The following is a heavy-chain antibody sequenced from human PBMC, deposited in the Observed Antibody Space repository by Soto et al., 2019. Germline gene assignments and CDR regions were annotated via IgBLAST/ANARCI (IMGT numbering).Heavy chain of an antibody. CDR1: VSSIIIAGSS. CDR3: ARDLWGYCGTDCYPLDV. CDR2: IYHSGST. D-gene: IGHD2-21*02. V-gene: IGHV4-30-2*01. Sequence: SLNCALSVSSIIIAGSSSSCFRQPPGKGLEWIGYIYHSGSTYYNPSLKSRVTISVDTSKNQFSLKLNSVTAADTAVYYCARDLWGYCGTDCYPLDVWGQGTTVT. J-gene: IGHJ6*02.